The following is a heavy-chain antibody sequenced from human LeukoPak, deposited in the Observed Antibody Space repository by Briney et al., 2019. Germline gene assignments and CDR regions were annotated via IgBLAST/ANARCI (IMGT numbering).Heavy chain of an antibody. J-gene: IGHJ4*02. CDR3: ARGFGGGSFAFDY. CDR1: GFTFSDYY. D-gene: IGHD2-15*01. Sequence: GGSLRLSCAASGFTFSDYYMSWIRQAPGKGLEWASYISSSSSYTNYADSVKGRFTISRDNAKNSLYLQMNSLRAEDTAVYYCARGFGGGSFAFDYWGQGTLVTVSS. V-gene: IGHV3-11*06. CDR2: ISSSSSYT.